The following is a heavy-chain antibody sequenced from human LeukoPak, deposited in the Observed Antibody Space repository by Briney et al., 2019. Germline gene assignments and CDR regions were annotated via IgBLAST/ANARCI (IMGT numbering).Heavy chain of an antibody. CDR1: GYTFTGYY. V-gene: IGHV1-2*02. D-gene: IGHD5-18*01. CDR2: INPNSGGT. Sequence: ASVNVSCKASGYTFTGYYMHWVRQAPGQGLEWMGWINPNSGGTNYAQKFQGRVTMARDTSISTAYMELSRLRSDDTAVYYCARAANQGGYSYGFFDYWGQGTLVTVSS. J-gene: IGHJ4*02. CDR3: ARAANQGGYSYGFFDY.